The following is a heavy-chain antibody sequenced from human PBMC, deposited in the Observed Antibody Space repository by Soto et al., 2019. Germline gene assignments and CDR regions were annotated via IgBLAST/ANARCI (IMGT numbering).Heavy chain of an antibody. CDR2: IWYDGSNK. Sequence: PGGSLRLSCAASGFTFSSYGMHWVRQAPGKGLEWVAVIWYDGSNKYYADSVKGRFTISRDNSKNTLYLQMNSLRAEDTAVYYCAKSNEPNYDYIWGSYRKINWFDPWGQGTLVTVSS. CDR3: AKSNEPNYDYIWGSYRKINWFDP. V-gene: IGHV3-33*06. D-gene: IGHD3-16*02. J-gene: IGHJ5*02. CDR1: GFTFSSYG.